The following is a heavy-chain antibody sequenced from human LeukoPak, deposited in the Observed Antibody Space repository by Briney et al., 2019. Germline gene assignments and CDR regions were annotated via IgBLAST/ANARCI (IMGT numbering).Heavy chain of an antibody. CDR3: ARGRASSGYYYPFDY. CDR2: IYSGGST. CDR1: GFTVSSNY. Sequence: GGSLRLSCAASGFTVSSNYMSWVRQAPGKGLEWVSTIYSGGSTYYADSVKGRSTISRDNSKNTVYLQMNSPRAEDTAVYYCARGRASSGYYYPFDYWGQGTLVTVSS. V-gene: IGHV3-66*01. J-gene: IGHJ4*02. D-gene: IGHD3-22*01.